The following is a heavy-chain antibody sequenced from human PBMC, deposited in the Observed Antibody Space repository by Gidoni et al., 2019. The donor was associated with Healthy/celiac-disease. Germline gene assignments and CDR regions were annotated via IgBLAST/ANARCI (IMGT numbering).Heavy chain of an antibody. CDR1: GGSFSGYY. Sequence: QVQLQQWGAGLLKPSETLSLTCAVYGGSFSGYYWRWIRQPPGKGLEWIGEINHSGSTNYNPSLKSRVTISVDTSKNQFSLKLSSVTAADTAVYYCARAQNYLNTIFGVVKLGFDPWGQGTLVTVSS. J-gene: IGHJ5*02. CDR2: INHSGST. V-gene: IGHV4-34*01. CDR3: ARAQNYLNTIFGVVKLGFDP. D-gene: IGHD3-3*01.